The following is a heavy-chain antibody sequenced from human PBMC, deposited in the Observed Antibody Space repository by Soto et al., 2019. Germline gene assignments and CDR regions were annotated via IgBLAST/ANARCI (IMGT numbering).Heavy chain of an antibody. V-gene: IGHV3-11*06. Sequence: LSLSCAASGFTLSDYYMSWIRQAPGKGLEWVSYISSSSSYTNYADSVKGRFTISRDNAKNSLYLQMNSLRAEDTAVYYCAREIAARPDYYYGMDVWGQGTTVTVSS. CDR2: ISSSSSYT. CDR1: GFTLSDYY. CDR3: AREIAARPDYYYGMDV. J-gene: IGHJ6*02. D-gene: IGHD6-6*01.